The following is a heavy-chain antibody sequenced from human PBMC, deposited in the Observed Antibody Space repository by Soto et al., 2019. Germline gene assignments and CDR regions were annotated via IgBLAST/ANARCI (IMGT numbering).Heavy chain of an antibody. CDR3: ARAGDIVVVPAANFDY. Sequence: GASVKVSCKASGYTFTSYGISWVRQAPGQGLEWMGWISAYNGNTNYAQKLQGRVTMTTDTSTSTAYMELRSLRSDDTAVYYCARAGDIVVVPAANFDYWGQGTLVTVSS. CDR2: ISAYNGNT. V-gene: IGHV1-18*01. D-gene: IGHD2-2*01. J-gene: IGHJ4*02. CDR1: GYTFTSYG.